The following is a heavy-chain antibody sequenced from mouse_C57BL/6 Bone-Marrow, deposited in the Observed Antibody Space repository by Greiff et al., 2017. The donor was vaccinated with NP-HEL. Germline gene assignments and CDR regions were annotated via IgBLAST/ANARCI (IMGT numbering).Heavy chain of an antibody. V-gene: IGHV1-74*01. CDR2: IHPSDSDT. CDR1: GYTFTSYW. CDR3: AYDPYAMDY. D-gene: IGHD2-3*01. Sequence: QVQLKESGAELVKPGASVKVSCKASGYTFTSYWMHWVKQRPGQGLEWIGRIHPSDSDTNYNQKFKGKATLTVDKSSSTAYMQLSSLTSEDSAVYYCAYDPYAMDYWGQGTSVTVSS. J-gene: IGHJ4*01.